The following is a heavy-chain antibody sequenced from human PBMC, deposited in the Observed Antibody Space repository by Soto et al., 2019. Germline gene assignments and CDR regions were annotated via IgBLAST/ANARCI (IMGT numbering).Heavy chain of an antibody. V-gene: IGHV3-23*01. D-gene: IGHD2-21*01. CDR2: VFGHGGGP. CDR3: AKMRGMEVWDYSLDY. CDR1: GFTFSSFA. J-gene: IGHJ4*02. Sequence: DVQLLESGGDLVQPGGSLRLSCAASGFTFSSFAMSWVRQAPGKGLEWVSRVFGHGGGPDYADSVKGRFTISRDNSKNPLFLQMSSLRVDDTAIYYCAKMRGMEVWDYSLDYWGQGNLVTVSS.